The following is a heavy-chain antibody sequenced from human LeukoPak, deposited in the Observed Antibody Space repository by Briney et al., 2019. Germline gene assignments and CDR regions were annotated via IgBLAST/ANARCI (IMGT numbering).Heavy chain of an antibody. CDR1: GCSISSYY. D-gene: IGHD5-24*01. V-gene: IGHV4-59*01. CDR2: IYYSGST. Sequence: PSETLSLTCTVSGCSISSYYWSWIRQPPGKGLEWIGYIYYSGSTNYNPSLKSRVTISVDTSKNQFSLKLSSVTAADTAVYYCARGKDGYNSGLFDYWGQGTLVTVSS. CDR3: ARGKDGYNSGLFDY. J-gene: IGHJ4*02.